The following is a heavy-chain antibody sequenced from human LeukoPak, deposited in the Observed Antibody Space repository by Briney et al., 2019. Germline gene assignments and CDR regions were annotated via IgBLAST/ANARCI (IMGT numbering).Heavy chain of an antibody. Sequence: GESLKISCKGSGYSFTSYWIGWVRPMPGKGLEWMGIIYPGDSDTRYSPSFQGQVTISADKSISTAYLQWISLKASDTAMYYCTRLAGPFVDAFDIWGQGTMVTVSS. V-gene: IGHV5-51*01. CDR3: TRLAGPFVDAFDI. J-gene: IGHJ3*02. CDR1: GYSFTSYW. CDR2: IYPGDSDT.